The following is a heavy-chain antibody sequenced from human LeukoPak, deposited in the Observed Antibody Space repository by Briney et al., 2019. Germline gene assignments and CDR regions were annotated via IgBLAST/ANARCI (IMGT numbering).Heavy chain of an antibody. CDR2: ISASGDYT. CDR3: AKRGAYYYDSSGYSHFDY. Sequence: GGSLRLSCAASGFTFSSYAMGWVRQAPGKGLEWVSAISASGDYTHYADSVMGRFTISRDNTKNTLYLQMNSLRAEDTAIYYCAKRGAYYYDSSGYSHFDYWGQGTLVTVSS. CDR1: GFTFSSYA. D-gene: IGHD3-22*01. V-gene: IGHV3-23*01. J-gene: IGHJ4*02.